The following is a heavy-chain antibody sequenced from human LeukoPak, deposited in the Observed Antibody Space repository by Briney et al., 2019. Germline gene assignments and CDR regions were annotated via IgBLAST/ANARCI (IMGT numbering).Heavy chain of an antibody. J-gene: IGHJ4*02. Sequence: PGGSLRLSCAASGFTFDDYGMSWVRQVPGKGLEWVSGINWNGDSTAYADSVKGRFTISRDNAKNSLFLQMNSLRDEDTALYYCARGGLLRVVTPSYWGQGTLVTVSS. CDR3: ARGGLLRVVTPSY. CDR2: INWNGDST. CDR1: GFTFDDYG. V-gene: IGHV3-20*04. D-gene: IGHD4-23*01.